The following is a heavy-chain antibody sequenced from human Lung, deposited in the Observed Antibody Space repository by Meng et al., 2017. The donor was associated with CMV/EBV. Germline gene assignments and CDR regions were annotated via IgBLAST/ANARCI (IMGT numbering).Heavy chain of an antibody. CDR1: GFTLSTYD. CDR3: VHLPGDFWGDSFDV. Sequence: GGSLRLXCVASGFTLSTYDMTWVRQAPGKGLEWVSSISSSGSPIYYADSVQGRFTISRDNAKNSLHLQMHSLRVEDTAVYYCVHLPGDFWGDSFDVWGQGTMVTVSS. CDR2: ISSSGSPI. V-gene: IGHV3-48*03. J-gene: IGHJ3*01. D-gene: IGHD7-27*01.